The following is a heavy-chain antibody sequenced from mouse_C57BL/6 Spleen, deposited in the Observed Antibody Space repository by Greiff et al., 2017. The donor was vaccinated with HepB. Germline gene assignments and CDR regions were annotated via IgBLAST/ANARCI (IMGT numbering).Heavy chain of an antibody. Sequence: QVHVKQSGAELAKPGASVKLSCKASGYTFTSYWMHWGKQRPGQGLEWIGYINPRSGYTKYNQKFKYKATLTADKSSSTAYMQLSSLTYEDSAVYYCARDGSSLFDYWGQGTTLTVSS. V-gene: IGHV1-7*01. CDR3: ARDGSSLFDY. CDR1: GYTFTSYW. CDR2: INPRSGYT. D-gene: IGHD1-1*01. J-gene: IGHJ2*01.